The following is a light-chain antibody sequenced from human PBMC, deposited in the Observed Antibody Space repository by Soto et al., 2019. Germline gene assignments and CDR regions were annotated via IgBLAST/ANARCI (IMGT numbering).Light chain of an antibody. Sequence: DLQQIESPSCLSASVGDRLTITCSTSQGISSWLAWYQQKTGKAPKLLIYAASSWQSGVPSRFSGSGSGADFTLPTSSLQPEDFATYYCQQSYNTPQLTFGGGTKVDI. CDR1: QGISSW. CDR2: AAS. V-gene: IGKV1-12*01. CDR3: QQSYNTPQLT. J-gene: IGKJ4*01.